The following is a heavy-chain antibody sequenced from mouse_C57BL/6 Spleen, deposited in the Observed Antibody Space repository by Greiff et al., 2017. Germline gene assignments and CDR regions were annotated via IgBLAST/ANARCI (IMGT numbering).Heavy chain of an antibody. CDR2: IDPSDSET. J-gene: IGHJ2*01. CDR3: ARYDGSSYFYFDY. D-gene: IGHD1-1*01. Sequence: QVQLQQPGAELVRPGSSVKLSCKASGYTFTSYWMHWVKQRPIQGLEWIGNIDPSDSETHYNQKFKDKATLTVDKSSSTAYMQLSSLTSDDSAVYYCARYDGSSYFYFDYWGQGTTLTVSS. V-gene: IGHV1-52*01. CDR1: GYTFTSYW.